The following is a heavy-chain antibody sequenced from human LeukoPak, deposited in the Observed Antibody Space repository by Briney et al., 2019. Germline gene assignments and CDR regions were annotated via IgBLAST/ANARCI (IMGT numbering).Heavy chain of an antibody. CDR1: GFTFSSYG. J-gene: IGHJ6*02. D-gene: IGHD6-19*01. CDR2: ISYDGSNK. Sequence: GGSLRLSCAASGFTFSSYGMHWVRQAPGKGLEWVAVISYDGSNKYYADSVKGRFTISRDNSKNTLYLQMNSLRAEDTAVYYCAKGVAVAGNYYYYYGMDVWGQGTTVTVSS. V-gene: IGHV3-30*18. CDR3: AKGVAVAGNYYYYYGMDV.